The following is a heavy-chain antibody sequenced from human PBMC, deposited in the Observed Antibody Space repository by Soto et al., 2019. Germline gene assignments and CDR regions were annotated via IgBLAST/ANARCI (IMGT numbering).Heavy chain of an antibody. D-gene: IGHD5-12*01. J-gene: IGHJ6*02. CDR3: ARGTGIVTTISDYYYFGMDV. CDR2: IYPGDSDT. Sequence: GESLKISCKGSGYSFTNYWIGWVRQMPGKGLEWMGIIYPGDSDTRYSPSFQGRVTMSADKSISTAYLQWSSLKASDTAMYYCARGTGIVTTISDYYYFGMDVWGQGTTVTVSS. V-gene: IGHV5-51*01. CDR1: GYSFTNYW.